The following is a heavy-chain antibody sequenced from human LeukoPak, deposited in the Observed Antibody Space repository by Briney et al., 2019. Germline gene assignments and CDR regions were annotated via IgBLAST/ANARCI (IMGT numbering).Heavy chain of an antibody. D-gene: IGHD1-26*01. CDR1: GGTFSSYA. CDR2: IIPIFGTA. Sequence: GASVKVSCKASGGTFSSYAISWVRQAPGQGLEWMGGIIPIFGTANYAQKFQGRVTITRDTSASTAYMELSSLRSEDTAVYYCARVPPFGWEPLSGYAFDIWGQGTMVTVSS. V-gene: IGHV1-69*05. CDR3: ARVPPFGWEPLSGYAFDI. J-gene: IGHJ3*02.